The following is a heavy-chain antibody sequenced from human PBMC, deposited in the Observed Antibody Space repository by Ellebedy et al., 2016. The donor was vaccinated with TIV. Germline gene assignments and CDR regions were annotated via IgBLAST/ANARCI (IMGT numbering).Heavy chain of an antibody. Sequence: GGSLRLXCVVSGFTFSRFWMSWVRQAPGKGLEWVANIKEDGSEKKYVDSVKGRFTISRDNAENSLYLQMNSLRAEDTAIYYCARDVGKWAIDYWGQGTLVTVSS. CDR2: IKEDGSEK. CDR1: GFTFSRFW. D-gene: IGHD1-26*01. J-gene: IGHJ4*02. V-gene: IGHV3-7*04. CDR3: ARDVGKWAIDY.